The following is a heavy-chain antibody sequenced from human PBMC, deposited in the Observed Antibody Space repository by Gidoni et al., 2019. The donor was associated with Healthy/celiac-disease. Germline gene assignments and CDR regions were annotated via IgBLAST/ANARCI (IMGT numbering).Heavy chain of an antibody. CDR1: GYSISSGYY. CDR2: IYHSGST. CDR3: ARGVGGYSGYDYDY. V-gene: IGHV4-38-2*02. Sequence: QVQLQESGPGLVKPSEPLSLTCTASGYSISSGYYWGWIRQPPGKGLDWIGSIYHSGSTYYNPALNSRVTISVDTSKNQFSLELSSVTAADTAVYYCARGVGGYSGYDYDYWGQGTLVTVSA. D-gene: IGHD5-12*01. J-gene: IGHJ4*02.